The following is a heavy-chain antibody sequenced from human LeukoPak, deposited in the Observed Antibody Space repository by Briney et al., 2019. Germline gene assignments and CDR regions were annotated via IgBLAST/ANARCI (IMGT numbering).Heavy chain of an antibody. CDR3: AKDGAAAGTGFDY. CDR1: GFTFSSYG. V-gene: IGHV3-30*18. J-gene: IGHJ4*02. CDR2: ISYDGSNK. Sequence: PGRSLRLSCAASGFTFSSYGTHWVRQAPGKGLEWVAVISYDGSNKYYADSVKGRFTISRDNSKNTLYLQMNSLRAEDTAVYYCAKDGAAAGTGFDYWGQGTLVTVSS. D-gene: IGHD6-13*01.